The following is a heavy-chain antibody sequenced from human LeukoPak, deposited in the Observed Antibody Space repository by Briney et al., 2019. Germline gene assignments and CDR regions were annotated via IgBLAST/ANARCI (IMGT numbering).Heavy chain of an antibody. D-gene: IGHD3-22*01. CDR2: ISSNGGDT. Sequence: GGTLRLSCVASGFTFSTYPMHWVRQAPGKGLEYVSAISSNGGDTYYTNSVKGRFTISRDNAKNTLYLQMGSLRAEDMAVYYCARVRSYDSGVYYYDYWGQGALVTVSS. CDR1: GFTFSTYP. V-gene: IGHV3-64*01. CDR3: ARVRSYDSGVYYYDY. J-gene: IGHJ4*02.